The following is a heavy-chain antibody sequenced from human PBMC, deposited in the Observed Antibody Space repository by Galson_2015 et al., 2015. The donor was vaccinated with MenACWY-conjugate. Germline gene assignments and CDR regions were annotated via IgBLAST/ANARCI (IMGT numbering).Heavy chain of an antibody. CDR1: GFSFGNYW. J-gene: IGHJ6*03. CDR3: ARSYVPGSDRKNYYMDV. Sequence: SLRLSCAASGFSFGNYWMHWVRQAPGKGLVWVSRVNSDGSGTGYADSVKGRFTISRDNAKNMLFLQMNSLKVEDTAVYYCARSYVPGSDRKNYYMDVWGRGTTVTVSS. D-gene: IGHD3-16*01. V-gene: IGHV3-74*01. CDR2: VNSDGSGT.